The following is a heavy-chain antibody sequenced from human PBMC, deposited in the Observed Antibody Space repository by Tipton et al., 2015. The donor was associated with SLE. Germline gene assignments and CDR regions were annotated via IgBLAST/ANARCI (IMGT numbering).Heavy chain of an antibody. V-gene: IGHV1-24*01. CDR3: ARSRYSSGLHYMDV. CDR1: GYTLTESP. D-gene: IGHD6-25*01. Sequence: QVQLVRSGAEVKKPGALVKVSCKVSGYTLTESPMWWVRQAPGKGLEWMGGFDPEDGEKIYAQKFKGRVTLTRDTSTSTVYMELSSLRSEDTAVYYCARSRYSSGLHYMDVWGKGTTVTVSS. CDR2: FDPEDGEK. J-gene: IGHJ6*03.